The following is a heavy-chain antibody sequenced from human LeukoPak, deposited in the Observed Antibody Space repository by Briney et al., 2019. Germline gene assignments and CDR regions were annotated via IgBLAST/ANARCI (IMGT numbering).Heavy chain of an antibody. CDR3: AKGTRGAVSGSVGY. V-gene: IGHV3-23*01. D-gene: IGHD6-19*01. J-gene: IGHJ4*02. CDR2: ISGSDGTT. Sequence: GGSLRLSCAASGFTFSSYAMSWVRQAPGKGLEWVSTISGSDGTTYYADSVKGRFTISRDNSKNTLYLQMNSLRAEDTAVYYCAKGTRGAVSGSVGYWGQGTLVTVSS. CDR1: GFTFSSYA.